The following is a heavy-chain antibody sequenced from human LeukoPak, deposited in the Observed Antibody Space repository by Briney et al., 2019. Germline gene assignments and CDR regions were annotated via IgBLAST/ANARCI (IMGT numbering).Heavy chain of an antibody. CDR3: ARQTSLSPYYFDS. J-gene: IGHJ4*02. Sequence: GESLKISCKGSGYSFTNYWIAWVRQMPGKGLEWMGIIYPGDSDTRYSPSFQGQVTISADRSISTAYLQWTSLKASDTAVYYCARQTSLSPYYFDSWGQGTLVTVSS. V-gene: IGHV5-51*01. D-gene: IGHD3-16*02. CDR1: GYSFTNYW. CDR2: IYPGDSDT.